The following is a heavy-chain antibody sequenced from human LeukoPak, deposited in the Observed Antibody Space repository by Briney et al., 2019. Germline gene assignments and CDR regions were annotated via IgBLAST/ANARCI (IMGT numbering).Heavy chain of an antibody. CDR3: GRHRSGSGTYFIDY. CDR2: ISSRGTTI. D-gene: IGHD3-10*01. V-gene: IGHV3-11*04. CDR1: GFTFSDSF. Sequence: GGSLRLSCTASGFTFSDSFMSWIRQAPGKGLEWISYISSRGTTIYYADSVKGRFTISRDNAKNSLYLQMNSLRAEDTAVYYCGRHRSGSGTYFIDYWGQGTLVSVSS. J-gene: IGHJ4*02.